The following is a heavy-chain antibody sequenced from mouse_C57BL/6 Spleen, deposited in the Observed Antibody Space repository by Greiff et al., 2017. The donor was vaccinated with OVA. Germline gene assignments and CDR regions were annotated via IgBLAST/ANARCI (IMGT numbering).Heavy chain of an antibody. J-gene: IGHJ2*01. CDR1: GFNIKDYY. CDR3: TTWHYYGSSYGY. CDR2: IDPEDGDT. Sequence: EVQLHQSGAELVRPGATVKLSCTASGFNIKDYYMHWVKQRPEQGLEWIGRIDPEDGDTEYAPKFQGKATMTADTSSNTAYLQLSSLTSEDTAVYYCTTWHYYGSSYGYWGQGTTLTVSS. V-gene: IGHV14-1*01. D-gene: IGHD1-1*01.